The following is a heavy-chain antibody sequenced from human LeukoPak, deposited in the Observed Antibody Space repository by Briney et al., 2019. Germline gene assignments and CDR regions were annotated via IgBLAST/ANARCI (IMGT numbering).Heavy chain of an antibody. CDR3: ARGGYSYGYHQRGSFDNWFDP. Sequence: ASVKVSCKVSGYTFTSYYMHWVRQAPGQGLEWMGIINPSGGSTSYAQKFQGRVTMTRDTSTSTVYMELSSLRSEDTAVYYCARGGYSYGYHQRGSFDNWFDPWGQGTLVTVSS. V-gene: IGHV1-46*03. J-gene: IGHJ5*02. D-gene: IGHD5-18*01. CDR2: INPSGGST. CDR1: GYTFTSYY.